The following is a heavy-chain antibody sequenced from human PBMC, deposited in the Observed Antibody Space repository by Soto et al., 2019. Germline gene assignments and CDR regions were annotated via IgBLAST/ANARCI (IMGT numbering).Heavy chain of an antibody. D-gene: IGHD6-13*01. V-gene: IGHV3-30*18. CDR3: AKDRVAAASFYYYYYGMDV. CDR1: GFTFSSYG. Sequence: GGSLRLSCAASGFTFSSYGMHWVRQAPGKGLEWVAVISYDGSNKYYADSVKGRFTISRDNSKNTLYLQMNSLRAEDTAVYYCAKDRVAAASFYYYYYGMDVWGQGTTVTVSS. CDR2: ISYDGSNK. J-gene: IGHJ6*02.